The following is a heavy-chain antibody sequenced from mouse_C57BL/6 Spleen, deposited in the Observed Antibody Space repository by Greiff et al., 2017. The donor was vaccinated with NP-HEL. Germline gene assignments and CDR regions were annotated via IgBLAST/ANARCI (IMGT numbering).Heavy chain of an antibody. D-gene: IGHD1-1*01. CDR3: ARSPYYYGSSYNYAMDY. CDR2: ISSGSSTI. V-gene: IGHV5-17*01. Sequence: EVKLVESGGGLVKPGGSLKLSCAASGFTFSDYGMHWVRQAPEKGLEWVAYISSGSSTIYYADTVQGRFTISRDNAKNTLFLQMTSLRSEDTAMYYCARSPYYYGSSYNYAMDYWGQGTSVTVSS. J-gene: IGHJ4*01. CDR1: GFTFSDYG.